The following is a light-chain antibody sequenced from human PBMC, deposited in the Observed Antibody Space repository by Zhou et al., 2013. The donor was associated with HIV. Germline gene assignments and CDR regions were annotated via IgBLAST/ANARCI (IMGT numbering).Light chain of an antibody. J-gene: IGKJ5*01. CDR1: QSVGRN. CDR2: GAS. CDR3: QQYGSSPIT. V-gene: IGKV3-20*01. Sequence: EIVMTQSPATLSVSPGERATLSCRASQSVGRNLAWYQQKPGQAPRLLINGASSRATGIPDRFSGSGSGTDFTLTISRLEPEDFAVYYCQQYGSSPITFGQGHDW.